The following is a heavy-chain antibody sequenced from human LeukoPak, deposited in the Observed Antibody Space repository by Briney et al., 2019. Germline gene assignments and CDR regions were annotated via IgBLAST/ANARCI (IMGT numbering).Heavy chain of an antibody. CDR2: ISDGGSTT. V-gene: IGHV3-74*01. CDR3: SRSGYYDGSGNYYDY. J-gene: IGHJ4*02. CDR1: GFTFSSYW. D-gene: IGHD3-22*01. Sequence: QTGGSLRLSCAASGFTFSSYWMHWVRQAPGKGLVWVSRISDGGSTTTYADSVKGRFTISRDNAKNTLYLQMNGLRAEDKAVYYCSRSGYYDGSGNYYDYWGQGTLVTVSS.